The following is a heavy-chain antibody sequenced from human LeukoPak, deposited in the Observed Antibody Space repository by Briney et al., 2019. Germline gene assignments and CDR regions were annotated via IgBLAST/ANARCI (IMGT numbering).Heavy chain of an antibody. CDR2: INWNGGST. CDR1: GFPFDDYG. Sequence: GSLRLSYAASGFPFDDYGMSWVRPAPGKGLEWVSGINWNGGSTGYADSVKGRLTISRDNAKNSLYLQMNSLRAEDTALYYCARDIADYYGSGSPFDYWGQGTLVTVSS. D-gene: IGHD3-10*01. CDR3: ARDIADYYGSGSPFDY. V-gene: IGHV3-20*03. J-gene: IGHJ4*02.